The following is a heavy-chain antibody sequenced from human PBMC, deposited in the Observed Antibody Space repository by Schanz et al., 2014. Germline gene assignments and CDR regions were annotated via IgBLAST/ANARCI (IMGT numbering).Heavy chain of an antibody. J-gene: IGHJ4*02. Sequence: QVQLVQSGAEVKKPGSSVKVSCKASGGTFSSYAFSWVRQAPGQGLEWMGWISTYNDNTNYAQKLQGRVTMSTDTSTGTAYMELRSLRSDDTAVYYCARGRVLGSYYEYWGQGTLVTVSS. CDR2: ISTYNDNT. V-gene: IGHV1-18*01. D-gene: IGHD3-16*01. CDR3: ARGRVLGSYYEY. CDR1: GGTFSSYA.